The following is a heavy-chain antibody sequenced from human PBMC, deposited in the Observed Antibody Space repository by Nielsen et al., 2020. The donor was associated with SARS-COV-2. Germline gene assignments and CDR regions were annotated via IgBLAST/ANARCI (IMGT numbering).Heavy chain of an antibody. V-gene: IGHV4-39*07. D-gene: IGHD3-16*01. Sequence: SETLSLTCTVSGGSISSSSYYWSWIRQPPGKGLEWIGEINHSGSTNYNPSLKRRVTISVDTSKNQFSLKLSSVTAADTAVYYCARNHAWVPGHCFFDYWGQGTLVTVSS. J-gene: IGHJ4*02. CDR1: GGSISSSSYY. CDR2: INHSGST. CDR3: ARNHAWVPGHCFFDY.